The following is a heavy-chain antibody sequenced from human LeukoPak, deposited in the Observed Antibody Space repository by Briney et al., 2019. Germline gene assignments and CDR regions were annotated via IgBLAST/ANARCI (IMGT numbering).Heavy chain of an antibody. Sequence: GGSLRLSCAASGFTFSSYSMSWVRQAPGKGLEWVSSISSSSSYIYYADSVKGRFTISRDNAKNSLYLQMNSLRAEDTAVYYCARVKPPITMVVVDYYYGMDVWGQGTTVTVSS. V-gene: IGHV3-21*01. CDR1: GFTFSSYS. CDR3: ARVKPPITMVVVDYYYGMDV. D-gene: IGHD3-22*01. J-gene: IGHJ6*02. CDR2: ISSSSSYI.